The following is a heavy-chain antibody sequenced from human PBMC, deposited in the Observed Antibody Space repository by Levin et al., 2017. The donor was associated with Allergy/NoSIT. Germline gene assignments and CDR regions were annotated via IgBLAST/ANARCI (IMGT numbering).Heavy chain of an antibody. D-gene: IGHD6-13*01. CDR2: IYSGGST. CDR1: GFTVSSHY. CDR3: ARDPEGIAAPPTTF. V-gene: IGHV3-66*02. Sequence: PGGSLRLSCAVSGFTVSSHYMSWVRQAPGKGLEWVSIIYSGGSTYYADSVKGRFTISRDNSKNTLYLQMNSLRVEDTAMYYCARDPEGIAAPPTTFWGQGTLVTVSS. J-gene: IGHJ4*02.